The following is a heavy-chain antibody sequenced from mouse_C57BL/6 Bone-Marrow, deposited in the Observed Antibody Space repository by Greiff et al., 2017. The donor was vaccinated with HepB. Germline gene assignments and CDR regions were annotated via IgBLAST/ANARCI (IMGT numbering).Heavy chain of an antibody. Sequence: VSLVESGGVLVQPGGSLKLSCAASVFTFSDYYMYWVRQTPEKRLEWVAYISNGGGSTYYPDTVKGRFPISRDNAKNTLYLQMSRLKSEDTSMYYCARLYGSSYVDWYFDVWGTGTTVTVSS. J-gene: IGHJ1*03. CDR1: VFTFSDYY. CDR2: ISNGGGST. V-gene: IGHV5-12*01. CDR3: ARLYGSSYVDWYFDV. D-gene: IGHD1-1*01.